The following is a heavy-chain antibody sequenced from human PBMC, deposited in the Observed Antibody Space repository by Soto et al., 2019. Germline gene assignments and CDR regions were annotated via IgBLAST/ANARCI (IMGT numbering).Heavy chain of an antibody. CDR1: GFTFSSYA. CDR3: AKDRDSSGYYYRNY. Sequence: EVQLLESGGGLVRPGGSLRLSCAASGFTFSSYAMSWVRQAPGKGLEWVSAISGTGDSTYYADSVKGRFTISRDNSKNTLYLQINSLRAEDTAVYYCAKDRDSSGYYYRNYWGQGTLVTVSS. J-gene: IGHJ4*02. D-gene: IGHD3-22*01. CDR2: ISGTGDST. V-gene: IGHV3-23*01.